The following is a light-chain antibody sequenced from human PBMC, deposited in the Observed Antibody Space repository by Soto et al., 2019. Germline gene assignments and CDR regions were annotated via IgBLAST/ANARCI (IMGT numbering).Light chain of an antibody. CDR1: SSDVGRYKY. J-gene: IGLJ3*02. Sequence: QSALTQPASVSGSPGQSITISCTGTSSDVGRYKYVSWYQQHPGKAHKIMIYEVTHRPSGVSNRCSCSKSGNTASLTISGLQAEDEADYYCSSYRSNSVLFGGGTKLTVL. CDR2: EVT. V-gene: IGLV2-14*01. CDR3: SSYRSNSVL.